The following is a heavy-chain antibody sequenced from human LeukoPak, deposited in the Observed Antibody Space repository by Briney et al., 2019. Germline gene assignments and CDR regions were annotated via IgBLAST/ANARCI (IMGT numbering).Heavy chain of an antibody. CDR2: IYHSGST. Sequence: PSETLSLTCAVSGGSISSSNWWSWVRQPPGKGLEWIGEIYHSGSTNYNPSLKSRVTISVDKSKNQFSLKLSSVTAADTAVYYCARILRYFDWLVPWFDPWGQGTLVTVSS. J-gene: IGHJ5*02. D-gene: IGHD3-9*01. CDR3: ARILRYFDWLVPWFDP. CDR1: GGSISSSNW. V-gene: IGHV4-4*02.